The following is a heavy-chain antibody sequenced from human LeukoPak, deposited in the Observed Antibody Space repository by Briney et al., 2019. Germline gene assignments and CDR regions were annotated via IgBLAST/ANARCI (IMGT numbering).Heavy chain of an antibody. V-gene: IGHV4-39*01. D-gene: IGHD3-16*01. Sequence: PSETLSLTCTVSGGSISSSSYYWGWIRQPPGKGLEWIGSIYYSGGTYYNPSLKSRVTISVDTSKNQFSLKLSSVTAADTAVYYCARAEAGEDYWGQVTLVTVSS. J-gene: IGHJ4*02. CDR3: ARAEAGEDY. CDR2: IYYSGGT. CDR1: GGSISSSSYY.